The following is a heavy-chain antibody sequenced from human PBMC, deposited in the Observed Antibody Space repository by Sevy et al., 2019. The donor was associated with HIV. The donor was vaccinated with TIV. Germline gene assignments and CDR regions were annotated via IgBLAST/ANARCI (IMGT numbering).Heavy chain of an antibody. CDR3: ASSSGSKVLDY. V-gene: IGHV3-21*01. J-gene: IGHJ4*02. CDR1: GFTFSSYS. Sequence: GGSLRLSCAASGFTFSSYSMSWVRQAPGKGLEWVSSISSSSSYIYYADSVKGRFTISRDNAKNSLYLQMNSLRAEDTAVYYCASSSGSKVLDYWGQRTLVTVSS. D-gene: IGHD1-26*01. CDR2: ISSSSSYI.